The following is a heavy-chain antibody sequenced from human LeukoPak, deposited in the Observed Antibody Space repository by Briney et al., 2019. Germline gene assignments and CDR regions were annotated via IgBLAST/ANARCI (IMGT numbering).Heavy chain of an antibody. D-gene: IGHD1-7*01. J-gene: IGHJ4*02. CDR3: ARGTKKFSLDY. CDR1: GGSISSDGYS. CDR2: IDHSGST. Sequence: SETLSLTCAVSGGSISSDGYSWSWIRQPPGRGLEWLGYIDHSGSTYYNPSLKSRVTISVDRSKNQFSLKLSSVTAADTAVYYCARGTKKFSLDYWGQGTLVTSPQ. V-gene: IGHV4-30-2*01.